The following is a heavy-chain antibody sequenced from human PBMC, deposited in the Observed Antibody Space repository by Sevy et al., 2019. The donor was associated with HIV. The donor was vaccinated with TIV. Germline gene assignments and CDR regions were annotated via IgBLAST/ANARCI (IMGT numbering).Heavy chain of an antibody. D-gene: IGHD5-18*01. V-gene: IGHV4-39*02. J-gene: IGHJ4*02. Sequence: SETLSLTCNVSGGSISSSNYYWGWIRQPPGKGLEWIGSMYYSGATFYNPSLKNRVTISGERSKNQYFLKLTSVTAADTAVYYCAREGPGYTYGRPEFDYWGQGTLVTVSS. CDR1: GGSISSSNYY. CDR2: MYYSGAT. CDR3: AREGPGYTYGRPEFDY.